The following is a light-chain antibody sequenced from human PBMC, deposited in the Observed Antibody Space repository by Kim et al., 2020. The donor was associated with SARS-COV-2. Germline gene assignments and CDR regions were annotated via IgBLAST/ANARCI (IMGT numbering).Light chain of an antibody. CDR2: YVS. J-gene: IGLJ2*01. CDR1: SGDVGTYNY. Sequence: GQSITIAGSRSSGDVGTYNYVSWYQQHPGKAPKCIIFYVSDRPSGVSNRFSGSKSDNTASLTISGLQPEDEADYYCNSYTTSSTWIFGGGTQLTVL. CDR3: NSYTTSSTWI. V-gene: IGLV2-14*03.